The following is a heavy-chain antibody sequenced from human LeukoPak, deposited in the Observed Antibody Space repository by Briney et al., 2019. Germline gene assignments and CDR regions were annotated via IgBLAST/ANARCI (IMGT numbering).Heavy chain of an antibody. J-gene: IGHJ4*02. CDR3: AKWGGSGYYFRYFDY. CDR2: ISGSGGST. CDR1: GFTFSNYG. V-gene: IGHV3-23*01. Sequence: GGSLRLSCTASGFTFSNYGMNWVRQAPGKGLEWVSVISGSGGSTYYADSVKGRFTISRDNSKNTLYLQMNSLRAEDTAVYYCAKWGGSGYYFRYFDYWGQGTLSPSPQ. D-gene: IGHD3-22*01.